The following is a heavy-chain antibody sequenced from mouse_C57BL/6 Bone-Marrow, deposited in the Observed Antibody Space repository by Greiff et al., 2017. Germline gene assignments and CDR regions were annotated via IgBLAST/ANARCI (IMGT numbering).Heavy chain of an antibody. CDR3: AAHYYGSSPYFDY. D-gene: IGHD1-1*01. J-gene: IGHJ2*01. CDR1: GYTFTDHT. Sequence: VQLQQSDAELVKPGASVKISCKVSGYTFTDHTIHWMKQRPEQGLEWIGYIYPRDGSTKYNEKFKGKATLTADKSSSTAYMQLNSLTSEDSAVYFCAAHYYGSSPYFDYWGQGTTLTVSS. V-gene: IGHV1-78*01. CDR2: IYPRDGST.